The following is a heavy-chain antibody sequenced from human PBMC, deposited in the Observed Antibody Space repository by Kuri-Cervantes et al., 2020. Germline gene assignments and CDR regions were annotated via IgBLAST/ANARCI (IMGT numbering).Heavy chain of an antibody. D-gene: IGHD6-19*01. Sequence: SVKVSCKASGGTFSSYAISWVRQAPGQGLEWMGGIIPIFGTANYAQKFQGRVTITADESPSTAYMELSSLRSEDTAVYYCARDLAVAGTIWFDPWGQGTLVTVSS. J-gene: IGHJ5*02. CDR3: ARDLAVAGTIWFDP. CDR2: IIPIFGTA. CDR1: GGTFSSYA. V-gene: IGHV1-69*13.